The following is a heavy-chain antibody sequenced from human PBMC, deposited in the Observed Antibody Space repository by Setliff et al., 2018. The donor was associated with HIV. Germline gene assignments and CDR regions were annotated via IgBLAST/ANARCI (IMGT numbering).Heavy chain of an antibody. Sequence: SETLSLTCTVSGVSVSRDGYYWSWIRQLPGKDLEWIAFISYIGTTFYNPSLKRRLTISRVPAKNQFSLKLSSVTAADTAVYYCARVVLLEPLTPGGTFDIWGQGTTVTVSS. CDR1: GVSVSRDGYY. V-gene: IGHV4-31*03. J-gene: IGHJ3*02. D-gene: IGHD3-16*01. CDR2: ISYIGTT. CDR3: ARVVLLEPLTPGGTFDI.